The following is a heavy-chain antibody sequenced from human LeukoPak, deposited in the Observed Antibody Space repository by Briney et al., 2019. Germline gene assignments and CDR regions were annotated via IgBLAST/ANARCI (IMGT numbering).Heavy chain of an antibody. D-gene: IGHD6-13*01. J-gene: IGHJ4*02. Sequence: GGSLRLSCAASGFTFSSYTMTWVRQAPGKGLEWVANIKPDGTTKFYVDSVKGRFTISRDNALNSLYLQMNSLRAEDTAIYYCARSIPYGTTWYGRSDYWGQGTLVTVSS. CDR3: ARSIPYGTTWYGRSDY. V-gene: IGHV3-7*03. CDR1: GFTFSSYT. CDR2: IKPDGTTK.